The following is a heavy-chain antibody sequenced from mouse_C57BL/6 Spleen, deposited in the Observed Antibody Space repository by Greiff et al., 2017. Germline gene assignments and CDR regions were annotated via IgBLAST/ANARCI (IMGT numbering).Heavy chain of an antibody. V-gene: IGHV1-64*01. CDR2: IHPNSGST. D-gene: IGHD2-5*01. J-gene: IGHJ4*01. CDR1: GYTFTSYW. Sequence: VQLQQPGAELVKPGASVKLSCKASGYTFTSYWMHWVKQRPGQGLEWIGMIHPNSGSTNYNEKLKIKATLTVDKSSSTAYMQLSSLTSEDSAVYYCARERDSNYAMDYWGQGTSVTVSS. CDR3: ARERDSNYAMDY.